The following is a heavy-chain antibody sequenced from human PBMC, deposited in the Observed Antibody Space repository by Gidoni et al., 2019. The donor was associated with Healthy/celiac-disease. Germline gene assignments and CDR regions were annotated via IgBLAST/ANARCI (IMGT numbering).Heavy chain of an antibody. CDR3: AREVWDSGDNMPFDY. CDR1: GFHFSSHS. Sequence: EVQLVESGGGLVKPGGSLRLSCAASGFHFSSHSMNWVRQAPGKGLGWVSTLNSSSSYIYYADSVKGRFTISRDNAKNSLYLQMNSLRAEDTAVYYCAREVWDSGDNMPFDYWGQGTLVTVSS. V-gene: IGHV3-21*01. D-gene: IGHD2-15*01. J-gene: IGHJ4*02. CDR2: LNSSSSYI.